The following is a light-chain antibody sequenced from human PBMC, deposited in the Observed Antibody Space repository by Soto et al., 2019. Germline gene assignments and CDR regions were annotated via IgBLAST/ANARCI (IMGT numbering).Light chain of an antibody. CDR3: QQYSSYSIT. CDR1: QGISSW. J-gene: IGKJ5*01. V-gene: IGKV1-5*03. CDR2: KAS. Sequence: DIQMTQSHSTLSASVGDRVTITCRASQGISSWLAWYQQKPGKAPKLLIYKASSLESGVPSRFSGSGSGTEFTLTISTLQPDDFATYYCQQYSSYSITFGQGTRLEI.